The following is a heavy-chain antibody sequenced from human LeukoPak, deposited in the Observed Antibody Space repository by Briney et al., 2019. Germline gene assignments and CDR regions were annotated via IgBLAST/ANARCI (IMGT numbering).Heavy chain of an antibody. CDR2: ISGSGGST. D-gene: IGHD3-22*01. Sequence: GGSLRLSCAASGFTFSSYAMSWVRQAPGKGLEWVSAISGSGGSTYYADSVKGRFTISRDNSKNTLYLQMNRLRAEDTAVYYCARPVYYYDSSPTGYWGQGTLVTVSS. CDR3: ARPVYYYDSSPTGY. CDR1: GFTFSSYA. V-gene: IGHV3-23*01. J-gene: IGHJ4*02.